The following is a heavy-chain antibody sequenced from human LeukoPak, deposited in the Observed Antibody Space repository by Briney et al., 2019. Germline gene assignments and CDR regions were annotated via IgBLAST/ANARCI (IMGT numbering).Heavy chain of an antibody. D-gene: IGHD6-19*01. Sequence: GGSLRLSCAASGFTFSDYYMSWIRQAPGKGLEWVSYISSSGSTIYYADSVKGRFTISRDNAKNSLYLQMNSLRAEDTAVYYCAGAAQPEYSSGWYVGAFDIWGQGTMVTVSS. V-gene: IGHV3-11*01. J-gene: IGHJ3*02. CDR1: GFTFSDYY. CDR3: AGAAQPEYSSGWYVGAFDI. CDR2: ISSSGSTI.